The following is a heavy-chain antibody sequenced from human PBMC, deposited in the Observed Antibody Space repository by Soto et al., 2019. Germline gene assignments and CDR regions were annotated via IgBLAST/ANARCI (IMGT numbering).Heavy chain of an antibody. J-gene: IGHJ6*02. CDR1: GYTFSDYW. V-gene: IGHV5-51*01. CDR3: ARQRSPHYYYSGMDV. CDR2: IYPEDLET. Sequence: GESLKISCKGSGYTFSDYWIAWVRRMPGKGLEWIGIIYPEDLETKYSPSFRGQVTTSADRSISTAYLQWRSLKASDTAIYYCARQRSPHYYYSGMDVWGQGTTVTVSS.